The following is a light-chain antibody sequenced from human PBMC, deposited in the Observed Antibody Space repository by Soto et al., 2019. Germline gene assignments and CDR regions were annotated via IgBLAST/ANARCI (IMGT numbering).Light chain of an antibody. CDR1: SSNFGAGYD. CDR2: DNT. CDR3: QSYDTSLGGSWV. J-gene: IGLJ1*01. Sequence: QSVLAQPPSVSGAPGQRVTISCTGSSSNFGAGYDVHWYQLLPGTAPKLLIDDNTNRPSGVPDRFSGSRSGTSASLAITGLQAEDEAEYYCQSYDTSLGGSWVFGTGTKVTVL. V-gene: IGLV1-40*01.